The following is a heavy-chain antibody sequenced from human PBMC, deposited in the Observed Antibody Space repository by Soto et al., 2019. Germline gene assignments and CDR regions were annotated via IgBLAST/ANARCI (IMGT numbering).Heavy chain of an antibody. CDR2: INPNSGGT. D-gene: IGHD6-19*01. CDR1: GYTFTGYY. J-gene: IGHJ5*02. CDR3: ARGYSSERATFDP. Sequence: ASVKVSCKASGYTFTGYYMHWVRQAPGQGLEWMGWINPNSGGTNYAQKFQGRVTMTRDTSISTAYMELSRLRSDDTAVYYCARGYSSERATFDPWGQGTLVTVFS. V-gene: IGHV1-2*02.